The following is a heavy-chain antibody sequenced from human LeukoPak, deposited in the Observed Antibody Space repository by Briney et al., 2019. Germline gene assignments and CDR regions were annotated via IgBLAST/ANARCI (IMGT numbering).Heavy chain of an antibody. V-gene: IGHV3-33*06. CDR1: GVNFGSYG. CDR2: IWYDGSSE. J-gene: IGHJ6*03. Sequence: GGSLRLSCAASGVNFGSYGMHWVRQAPGKGLERVAVIWYDGSSEQYADSVKGRFTISRDNSRDTLYLQMNSLRAEDTAVYYCAKDDNWRGSYNYYYMDVWAKGPRSPSP. CDR3: AKDDNWRGSYNYYYMDV. D-gene: IGHD3-3*01.